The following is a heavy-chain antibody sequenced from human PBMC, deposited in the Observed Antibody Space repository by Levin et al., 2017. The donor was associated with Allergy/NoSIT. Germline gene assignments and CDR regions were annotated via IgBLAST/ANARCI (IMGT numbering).Heavy chain of an antibody. V-gene: IGHV3-23*01. CDR2: ISGSGGST. CDR3: AGSSGWAMRYYFDY. Sequence: SCAASGFSFTTYAMIWIRQAPGKGLEWVSAISGSGGSTYYADSVKGRFTISRDSSKNTLYLQMSSLTAEDTAVYYCAGSSGWAMRYYFDYWGQGTLVTVSS. J-gene: IGHJ4*02. CDR1: GFSFTTYA. D-gene: IGHD6-19*01.